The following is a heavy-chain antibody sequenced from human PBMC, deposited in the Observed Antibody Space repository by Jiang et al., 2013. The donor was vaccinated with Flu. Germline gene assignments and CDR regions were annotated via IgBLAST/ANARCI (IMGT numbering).Heavy chain of an antibody. D-gene: IGHD6-6*01. CDR1: GFSLSTSGVG. V-gene: IGHV2-5*02. J-gene: IGHJ4*02. CDR2: IYWDDDK. Sequence: FSGFSLSTSGVGVGWIRQPPGKALEWLALIYWDDDKRYSPSLKSRLTITKDTSKNQVVLTMTNMDPVDTATYYCAHGPVEQLNFDYWGQGTLVTVSS. CDR3: AHGPVEQLNFDY.